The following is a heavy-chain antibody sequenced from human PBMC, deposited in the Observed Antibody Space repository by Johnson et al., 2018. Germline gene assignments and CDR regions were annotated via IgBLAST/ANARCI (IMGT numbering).Heavy chain of an antibody. CDR1: GFTFSNAW. J-gene: IGHJ6*02. Sequence: VQLVESGGGLVKPGGSXRLSCAASGFTFSNAWMNWVRKAPGKGLEWVGRLKSKTDGGTTYYAAPVKGRFTISRYDSKSKLYLQMNSLKTEDTAVYYCTTDGAFRDYYLMDVWGQGTTVTVSS. V-gene: IGHV3-15*07. CDR2: LKSKTDGGTT. D-gene: IGHD3-10*01. CDR3: TTDGAFRDYYLMDV.